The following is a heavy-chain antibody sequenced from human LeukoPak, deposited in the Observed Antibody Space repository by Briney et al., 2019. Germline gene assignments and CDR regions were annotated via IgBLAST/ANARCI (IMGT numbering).Heavy chain of an antibody. CDR3: TWMATVRTVDF. Sequence: GASLRLSCIVSGLVFNDAWMSWVRQAPGKGLEWVGRITSGGATDYAAPVKGRFIISRDNSKGTFYLQMNSLKTDDTAMYYCTWMATVRTVDFWGQGTLVIVSS. J-gene: IGHJ4*02. CDR2: ITSGGAT. CDR1: GLVFNDAW. D-gene: IGHD4-17*01. V-gene: IGHV3-15*01.